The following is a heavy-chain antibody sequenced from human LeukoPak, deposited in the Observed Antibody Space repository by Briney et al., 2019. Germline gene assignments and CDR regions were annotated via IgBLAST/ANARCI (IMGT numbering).Heavy chain of an antibody. D-gene: IGHD1-26*01. V-gene: IGHV3-30*03. Sequence: PGRSLRLSCAASGFTFSSYGMHWVRQAPGKGLEWVAVISYDGSNKYYADSVKGRFTISRDNSKNTLYLQMNSLRAEDTAVYYCARVGSGNFLGAFDIWGQGTMVTVSS. CDR3: ARVGSGNFLGAFDI. CDR2: ISYDGSNK. CDR1: GFTFSSYG. J-gene: IGHJ3*02.